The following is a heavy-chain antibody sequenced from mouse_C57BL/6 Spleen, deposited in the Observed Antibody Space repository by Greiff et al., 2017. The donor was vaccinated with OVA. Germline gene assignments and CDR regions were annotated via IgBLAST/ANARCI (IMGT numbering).Heavy chain of an antibody. J-gene: IGHJ3*01. CDR3: ARRGAAWFAY. CDR2: IHPNSGGT. CDR1: GYTFTSYW. V-gene: IGHV1-64*01. Sequence: QVQLQQPGAELVKPGASVKLSCKASGYTFTSYWMHWVKQRPGQGLEWIGMIHPNSGGTNYNEKFKSKATLTVDKSSSTAYMQLSSLTSEDSAVYYCARRGAAWFAYWGQGTLVTVSA.